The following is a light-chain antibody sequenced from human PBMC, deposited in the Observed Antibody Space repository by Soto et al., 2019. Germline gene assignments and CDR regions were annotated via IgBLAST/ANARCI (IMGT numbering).Light chain of an antibody. CDR1: YSNIGTNF. CDR3: ATWDSSLKAVV. Sequence: QSALTQSSSVSAAAGQKVTFSCSGSYSNIGTNFVSWFQHFPGSAPKLLIYDNSQRPSGIPDRFSGSRSGSSATLGNTGLQTGDEADYYCATWDSSLKAVVFGGGTKLTVL. J-gene: IGLJ2*01. V-gene: IGLV1-51*01. CDR2: DNS.